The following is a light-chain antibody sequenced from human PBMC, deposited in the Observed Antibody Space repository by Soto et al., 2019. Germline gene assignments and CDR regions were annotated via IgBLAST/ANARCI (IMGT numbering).Light chain of an antibody. Sequence: QAVVTQPPSASGAPGQTVTISCSGTSSNVGSYTVNWYQHLPGTAPKLLIHDNNQRPSGVPDRFSGSKSGTSASLAITGLQSEDEADYYCAAWDDSLIGPGFGGGTKLTVL. V-gene: IGLV1-44*01. CDR2: DNN. CDR3: AAWDDSLIGPG. J-gene: IGLJ3*02. CDR1: SSNVGSYT.